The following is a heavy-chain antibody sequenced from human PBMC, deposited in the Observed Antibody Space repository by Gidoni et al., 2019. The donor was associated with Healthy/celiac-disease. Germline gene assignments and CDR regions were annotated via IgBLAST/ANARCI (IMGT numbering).Heavy chain of an antibody. D-gene: IGHD3-22*01. V-gene: IGHV3-73*01. CDR3: TSLAYYYDSSGYYSFDY. J-gene: IGHJ4*02. Sequence: AYAASVKGRFTISRDDSKNTAYLQMNSLKTEDTAVYYCTSLAYYYDSSGYYSFDYWGQGTLVTVSS.